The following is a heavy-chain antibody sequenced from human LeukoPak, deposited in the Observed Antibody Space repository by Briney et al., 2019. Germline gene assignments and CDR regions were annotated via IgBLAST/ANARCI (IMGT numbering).Heavy chain of an antibody. J-gene: IGHJ6*03. V-gene: IGHV1-69*05. D-gene: IGHD2-2*01. CDR2: IIPIFGTA. CDR1: GGTFSSYA. CDR3: ARLRYCSSTSCFYSDKYYYYYMDV. Sequence: ASVKVSCKASGGTFSSYAISWVRQAPGQGLEWMGGIIPIFGTANYAQKFQGRVTITTDESTSTAYMELSSLRSEDAAVYYCARLRYCSSTSCFYSDKYYYYYMDVWGKGTTVTVSS.